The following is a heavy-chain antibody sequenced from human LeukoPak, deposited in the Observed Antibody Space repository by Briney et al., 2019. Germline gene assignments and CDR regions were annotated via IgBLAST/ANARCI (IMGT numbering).Heavy chain of an antibody. Sequence: GGPLRLSCAASGFTFSSYGMHWVRQAPGKGLEWVAVIQYDGSNKYYADSVKGRFTISRDNSKNTLYLQMNSLRAEDTAVYYCAKDGRIAAAGSYYYGMDVWGQGTTVTYSS. CDR1: GFTFSSYG. J-gene: IGHJ6*02. D-gene: IGHD6-13*01. CDR3: AKDGRIAAAGSYYYGMDV. CDR2: IQYDGSNK. V-gene: IGHV3-30*18.